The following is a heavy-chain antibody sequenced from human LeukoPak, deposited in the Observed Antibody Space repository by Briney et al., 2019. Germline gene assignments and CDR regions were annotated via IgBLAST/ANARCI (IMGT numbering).Heavy chain of an antibody. V-gene: IGHV4-34*01. Sequence: PSETLSLTCAVYGGSFSGYYWSWIRQPPGKGLEWIGEINHSGSTNYNPSLKSRVTISVDTSKNQFSLKLSSVTAADPAVYYCAXDPDETGXDAFDIWGQGTMVTVSS. CDR3: AXDPDETGXDAFDI. D-gene: IGHD1-1*01. J-gene: IGHJ3*02. CDR2: INHSGST. CDR1: GGSFSGYY.